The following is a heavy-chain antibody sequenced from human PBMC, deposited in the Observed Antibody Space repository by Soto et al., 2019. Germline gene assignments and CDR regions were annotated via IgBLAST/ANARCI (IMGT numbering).Heavy chain of an antibody. CDR1: GGSFSGYY. J-gene: IGHJ4*02. CDR2: INYSGST. CDR3: AIGPGVGVPAAIDY. Sequence: SETLSLTCAVYGGSFSGYYWSWIRQPPGKGLEWIGDINYSGSTNYNPSLKSRVTISVDTSKNQFSLKLSSVTAADTAVYYCAIGPGVGVPAAIDYWGQGTLVTVSS. D-gene: IGHD2-2*01. V-gene: IGHV4-34*01.